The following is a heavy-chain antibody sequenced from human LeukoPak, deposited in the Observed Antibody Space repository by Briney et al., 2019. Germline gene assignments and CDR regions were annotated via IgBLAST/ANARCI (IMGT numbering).Heavy chain of an antibody. CDR2: MYYSGST. CDR3: ARPYYYDSRIDP. V-gene: IGHV4-30-4*01. J-gene: IGHJ5*02. D-gene: IGHD3-22*01. CDR1: GGSLCSGDYY. Sequence: SETLSLTCTVSGGSLCSGDYYWSWVRQPPGKGLEWLAYMYYSGSTYYNPSLKSRVTMSADTPKNQLSLKLSSVTAADTAVYYCARPYYYDSRIDPWGQGILVTVSS.